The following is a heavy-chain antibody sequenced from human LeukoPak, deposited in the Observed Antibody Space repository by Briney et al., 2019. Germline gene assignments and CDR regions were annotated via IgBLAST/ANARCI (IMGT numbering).Heavy chain of an antibody. D-gene: IGHD1-1*01. J-gene: IGHJ4*02. CDR2: IKSKTDGGTT. Sequence: GGSLRLSCAASGFTFSSYEMNWVRQAPGKGLEWVGRIKSKTDGGTTDYAAPVKGRFTISRDDSKNALYLQMNSLKTEDTAVYYCTTGLEPYYFDYWGQGTLVTVSS. V-gene: IGHV3-15*01. CDR1: GFTFSSYE. CDR3: TTGLEPYYFDY.